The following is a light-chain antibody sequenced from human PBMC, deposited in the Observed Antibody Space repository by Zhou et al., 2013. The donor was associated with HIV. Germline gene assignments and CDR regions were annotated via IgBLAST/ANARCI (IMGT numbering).Light chain of an antibody. CDR2: GAS. V-gene: IGKV1-6*01. CDR3: LQDNNYPRT. J-gene: IGKJ1*01. CDR1: QDIRNE. Sequence: AIQMTQSPSSLSASVGDRVTITCRASQDIRNELGWYQQKPGKAPKVLIYGASSLQSGVPSRFSGSGSGTDFTLTISSLQPEDFATYYCLQDNNYPRTFGQGTKVGNQ.